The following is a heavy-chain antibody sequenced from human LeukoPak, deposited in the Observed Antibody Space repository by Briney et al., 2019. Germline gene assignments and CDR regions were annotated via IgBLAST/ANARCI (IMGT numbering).Heavy chain of an antibody. D-gene: IGHD2-15*01. Sequence: SETLSLTCTVSGYSISSGYYWGWIRQPPGKGLEWISSISHSGSTYYNPSLKSRVTISVDTSKNQFSLQLSSVTAADTAVYYCARDPGCSGGSCPLDNWGQGTLVTVSS. CDR1: GYSISSGYY. CDR2: ISHSGST. CDR3: ARDPGCSGGSCPLDN. J-gene: IGHJ4*02. V-gene: IGHV4-38-2*02.